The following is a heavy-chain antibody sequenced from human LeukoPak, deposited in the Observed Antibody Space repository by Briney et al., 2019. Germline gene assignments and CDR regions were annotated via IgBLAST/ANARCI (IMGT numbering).Heavy chain of an antibody. CDR3: AINYGSGTYWYYFDY. CDR1: GFTFSSYA. D-gene: IGHD3-10*01. CDR2: ISGSGGST. J-gene: IGHJ4*02. V-gene: IGHV3-23*01. Sequence: GGSLRLSCAASGFTFSSYAMSWVRQAPGKGLEWVSAISGSGGSTYYADSVKGRFTISRGNSKNTLYLQMNSLRAEDTAVYYCAINYGSGTYWYYFDYWGQGTLVTVSS.